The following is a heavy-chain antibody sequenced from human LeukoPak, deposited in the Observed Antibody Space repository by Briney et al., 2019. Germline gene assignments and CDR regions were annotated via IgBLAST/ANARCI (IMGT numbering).Heavy chain of an antibody. V-gene: IGHV3-30-3*01. CDR3: ARASPSQRHIYIVATMISPDGMDV. CDR1: GFTFSSYA. CDR2: ISYDGSNK. Sequence: GGSLRLSCAASGFTFSSYAMHWVRQAPGKGLEWVAVISYDGSNKYYADSVKGRFTISRDNSKNTLYLQMNSLRAEDTAVYYCARASPSQRHIYIVATMISPDGMDVWGQGTTVTVSS. D-gene: IGHD5-12*01. J-gene: IGHJ6*02.